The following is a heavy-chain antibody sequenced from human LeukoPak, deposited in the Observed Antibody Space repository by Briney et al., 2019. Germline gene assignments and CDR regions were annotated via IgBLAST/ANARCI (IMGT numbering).Heavy chain of an antibody. CDR3: ARTGVVATSYFFDY. D-gene: IGHD5-12*01. J-gene: IGHJ4*01. CDR2: ISYSGTT. V-gene: IGHV4-31*03. CDR1: GGSISSGGDY. Sequence: SETLSLTCTVSGGSISSGGDYWSWIRQHPGKGLEWIGYISYSGTTYYNPSLKSRITISLDTSKNHFSLELSSVTAADTAVYYCARTGVVATSYFFDYWGHGTLVTVSS.